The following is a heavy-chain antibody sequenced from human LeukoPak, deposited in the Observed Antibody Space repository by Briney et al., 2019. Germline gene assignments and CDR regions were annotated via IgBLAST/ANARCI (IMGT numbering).Heavy chain of an antibody. CDR2: IYPGDSDT. CDR1: GYSFTSYW. CDR3: ARRGGDSSSWQDAFDI. J-gene: IGHJ3*02. D-gene: IGHD6-13*01. V-gene: IGHV5-51*01. Sequence: GESLKISCKGSGYSFTSYWIGWVRQMPGKGLEWMGIIYPGDSDTRYSPSFQGQVTISADKSISTAYLQWSSPKASDTAMYYCARRGGDSSSWQDAFDIWGQGTMVTVSS.